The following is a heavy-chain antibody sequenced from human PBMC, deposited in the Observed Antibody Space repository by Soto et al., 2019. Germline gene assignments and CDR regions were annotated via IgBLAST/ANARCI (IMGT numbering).Heavy chain of an antibody. V-gene: IGHV3-30*18. J-gene: IGHJ4*02. CDR2: VSHDGRNT. CDR3: AKGGRQWMVTSDFNY. D-gene: IGHD6-19*01. Sequence: VQLVESGGGVVQPGRSLRLSCAASGFTFSDYAMHWVRQAPGKGLEWVAVVSHDGRNTHYADSVKGRFTISRDSSKNPVSLEITSLRAEDRAVYYCAKGGRQWMVTSDFNYWGQGALVTVSS. CDR1: GFTFSDYA.